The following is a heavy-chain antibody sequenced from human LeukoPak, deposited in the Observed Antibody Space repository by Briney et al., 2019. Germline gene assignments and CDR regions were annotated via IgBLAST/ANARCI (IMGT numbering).Heavy chain of an antibody. Sequence: SGGSLRLSCAASGFTFSSYGMHWVRQAPGKGLEWVAVIWYDGSNKYYADSVKGRFTISRDNSKNTLYLQMNSLRAVDTAVYYCARERTVTTNYYYGMDVWGKGTTVTVSS. D-gene: IGHD4-17*01. CDR3: ARERTVTTNYYYGMDV. J-gene: IGHJ6*04. CDR1: GFTFSSYG. CDR2: IWYDGSNK. V-gene: IGHV3-33*01.